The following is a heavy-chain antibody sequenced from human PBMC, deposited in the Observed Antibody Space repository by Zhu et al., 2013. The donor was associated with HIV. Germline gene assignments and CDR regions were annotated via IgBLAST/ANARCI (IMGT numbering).Heavy chain of an antibody. CDR2: IYYSGST. V-gene: IGHV4-39*07. CDR1: GGSISSSSYY. CDR3: ARAGSSWYGGNWFDP. Sequence: QVQLQESGPGLVKPSETLSLTCTVSGGSISSSSYYWGWIRQPPGKGLEWIGSIYYSGSTYYNPSLKSRVTISVDTSKNQFSLKLSSVTAADTAVYYCARAGSSWYGGNWFDPWGQGTPGHRLL. D-gene: IGHD6-13*01. J-gene: IGHJ5*02.